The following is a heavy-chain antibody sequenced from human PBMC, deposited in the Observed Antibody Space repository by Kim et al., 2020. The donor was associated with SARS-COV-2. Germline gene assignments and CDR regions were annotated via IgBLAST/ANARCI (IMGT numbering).Heavy chain of an antibody. Sequence: GGSLRLSCSASGFTFSSYAMHWVRQAPGKGLEYVSAISSNGGSTYYADSVKGRFTISRDNSKNTLYLQMSSLRAEDTAVYYCASSGWLDFDYWGQGTLVTVSS. D-gene: IGHD6-19*01. CDR3: ASSGWLDFDY. CDR2: ISSNGGST. CDR1: GFTFSSYA. V-gene: IGHV3-64D*06. J-gene: IGHJ4*02.